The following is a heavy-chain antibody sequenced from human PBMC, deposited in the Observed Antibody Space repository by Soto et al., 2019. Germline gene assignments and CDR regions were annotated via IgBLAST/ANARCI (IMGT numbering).Heavy chain of an antibody. CDR1: GFTFSNAW. D-gene: IGHD3-3*02. V-gene: IGHV3-15*01. CDR3: ARGHSIRGKVFDS. CDR2: IKSKSAGGTT. J-gene: IGHJ4*02. Sequence: VQLVESGGGLVKPGGSVRLSCAASGFTFSNAWMSCVRQAPGKGLEWVGRIKSKSAGGTTEYDAPVKDRFTISRDDSKNTLYLQMNSLKIEDTDVYYCARGHSIRGKVFDSWGQGTVVAVS.